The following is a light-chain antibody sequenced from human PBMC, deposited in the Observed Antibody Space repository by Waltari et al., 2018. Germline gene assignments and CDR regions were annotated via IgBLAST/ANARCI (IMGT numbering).Light chain of an antibody. J-gene: IGLJ3*02. V-gene: IGLV2-14*01. CDR2: EVS. CDR3: SSYTRSTTLV. CDR1: TSDVGGYNY. Sequence: QSALTQPASVSGSPGQSITLSCTGTTSDVGGYNYVSWYHQHPGSAPKLILYEVSNRPSGVSNRFSGSKSGTTASLTISGLQAEDEADYYCSSYTRSTTLVFGGGTKLTVL.